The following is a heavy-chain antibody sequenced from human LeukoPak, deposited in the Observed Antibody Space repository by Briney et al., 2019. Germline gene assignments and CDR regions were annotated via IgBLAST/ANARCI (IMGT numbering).Heavy chain of an antibody. V-gene: IGHV3-7*01. CDR3: ARVSSWRYYYYYMDV. D-gene: IGHD6-13*01. Sequence: GGSLRLSCVVSGFTLDDHSMHWVRQAPGKGLEWVANIKQDGSEKYYVDSVKGRFTISRDNAKNSLYLQMNSLRAEDTAVYYCARVSSWRYYYYYMDVWGKGTTVTISS. CDR1: GFTLDDHS. CDR2: IKQDGSEK. J-gene: IGHJ6*03.